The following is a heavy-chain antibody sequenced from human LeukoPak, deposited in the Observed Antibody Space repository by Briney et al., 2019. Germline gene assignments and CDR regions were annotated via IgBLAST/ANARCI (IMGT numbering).Heavy chain of an antibody. CDR2: IIPIFGTA. CDR1: GGTFSSYA. V-gene: IGHV1-69*13. CDR3: ASQYCGGDCYSEYYYGMGV. Sequence: ASVKVSCKASGGTFSSYAISWVRQAPGQGLEWMGGIIPIFGTANYAQKFQGRVTITADESTSTAYMELSSLRSEDTAVYYCASQYCGGDCYSEYYYGMGVWGQGTTVTVSS. D-gene: IGHD2-21*02. J-gene: IGHJ6*02.